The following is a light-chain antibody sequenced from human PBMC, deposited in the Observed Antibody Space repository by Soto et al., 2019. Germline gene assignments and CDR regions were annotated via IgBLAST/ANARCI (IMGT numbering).Light chain of an antibody. CDR1: QSVNGNY. J-gene: IGKJ2*01. CDR2: GAS. Sequence: EIVLTQSPGTLSLSRGERATLSCRASQSVNGNYLTWYQQKPGQAPGLLIYGASSRATGIPDRFSGSGSGTDFTLTISRLEPEDFAVYYCQQYGSSFRYTFGQGTKLEIK. CDR3: QQYGSSFRYT. V-gene: IGKV3-20*01.